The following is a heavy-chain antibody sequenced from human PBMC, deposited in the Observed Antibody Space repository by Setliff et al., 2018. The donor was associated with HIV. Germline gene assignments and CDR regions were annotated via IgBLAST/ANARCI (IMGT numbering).Heavy chain of an antibody. D-gene: IGHD2-2*01. V-gene: IGHV4-4*08. J-gene: IGHJ4*01. CDR2: LHSLGSSRVSDTP. Sequence: PSETLSLTCSVSSGSMTGHYWTWVRQPPGKGLEWIGYLHSLGSSRVSDTPNYSPSLKSRITIPLGTSKRQFSLTMTSVTAADTAVYYCARGLSSQTYWGTRPLGLDYWGQGSLVTVS. CDR3: ARGLSSQTYWGTRPLGLDY. CDR1: SGSMTGHY.